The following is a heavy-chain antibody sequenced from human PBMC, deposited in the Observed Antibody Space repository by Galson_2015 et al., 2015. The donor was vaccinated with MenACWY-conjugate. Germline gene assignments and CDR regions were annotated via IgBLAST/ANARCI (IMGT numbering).Heavy chain of an antibody. CDR2: ISYDGNNK. D-gene: IGHD6-19*01. V-gene: IGHV3-30*03. CDR3: ARVLSSGWTRQFDP. Sequence: SLRLSCAASGFTFSHYGMHWVRQAPGKGLEWVTAISYDGNNKYYADSVKGRFTISRDNSKNTVSLQMNGLTTEGTAVYFCARVLSSGWTRQFDPWGPGTMVTVSS. CDR1: GFTFSHYG. J-gene: IGHJ3*01.